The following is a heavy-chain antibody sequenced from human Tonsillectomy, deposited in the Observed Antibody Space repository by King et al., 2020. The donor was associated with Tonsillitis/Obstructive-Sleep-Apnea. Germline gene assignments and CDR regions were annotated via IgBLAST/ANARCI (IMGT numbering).Heavy chain of an antibody. CDR3: ARGAYDFWSGYYPNYYYYYMDV. CDR1: GGSISSYY. V-gene: IGHV4-59*01. Sequence: QLQESGPGLVKPSENLSLTCTVSGGSISSYYWSWIRQPPGKGLEWIGYIYYSGSTNYNPSLKSRVTISVDTSKNQFSLKLRSVTAADTAVYYCARGAYDFWSGYYPNYYYYYMDVWGKGTTVTVSS. J-gene: IGHJ6*03. D-gene: IGHD3-3*01. CDR2: IYYSGST.